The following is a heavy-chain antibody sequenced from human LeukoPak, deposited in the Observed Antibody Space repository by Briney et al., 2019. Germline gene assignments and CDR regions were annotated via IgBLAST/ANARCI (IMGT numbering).Heavy chain of an antibody. CDR1: GFTFSSYA. D-gene: IGHD3-22*01. V-gene: IGHV3-30*04. Sequence: QPGGSLRLSCAASGFTFSSYAMHCVRQAPGKGLEWVAVISYDGSNKYYAESVKGRFTISRDNSKNTLYLQMNSLRDEDTAVYYCARDYYYDSSGPRGAFDPWGQGTLVTVSS. CDR3: ARDYYYDSSGPRGAFDP. J-gene: IGHJ5*02. CDR2: ISYDGSNK.